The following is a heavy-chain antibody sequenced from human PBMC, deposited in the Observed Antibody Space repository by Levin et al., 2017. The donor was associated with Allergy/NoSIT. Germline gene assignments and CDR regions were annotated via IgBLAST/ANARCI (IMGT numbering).Heavy chain of an antibody. Sequence: GGSLRLSCAASGFTFSSYGMHWVRQAPGKGLEWVAVISYDGSNKYYADSVKGRFTISRDNSKNTLYLQMNSLRAEDTAVYYCAKDDSGSSYWGQGTLVTVSS. CDR1: GFTFSSYG. D-gene: IGHD1-26*01. J-gene: IGHJ4*02. CDR2: ISYDGSNK. CDR3: AKDDSGSSY. V-gene: IGHV3-30*18.